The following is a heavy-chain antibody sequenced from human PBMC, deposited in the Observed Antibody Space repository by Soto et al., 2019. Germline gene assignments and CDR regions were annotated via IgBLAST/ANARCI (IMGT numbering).Heavy chain of an antibody. CDR1: GGSISSGGYS. V-gene: IGHV4-30-2*01. CDR2: IYHSGST. Sequence: KASETLSLTCAVSGGSISSGGYSWSWIRQPPGKGLEWIGYIYHSGSTYYNPSLKSRVTISVDRSKNQFSLKLSSVTAADTAVYYCARGRLDAFDIWGQGTMVTVSS. CDR3: ARGRLDAFDI. J-gene: IGHJ3*02.